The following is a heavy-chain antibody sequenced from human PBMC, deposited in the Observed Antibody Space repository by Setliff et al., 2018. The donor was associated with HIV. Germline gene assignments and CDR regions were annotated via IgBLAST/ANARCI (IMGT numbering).Heavy chain of an antibody. V-gene: IGHV3-72*01. Sequence: PGGSLRLSCVASGSTFSDQYMDWVRQVPGKGLEWLGRAGNKADNHITQYAASVVGRFTISRDDSKNSLYLQMNNLDSDDTARYHCVRGYPGSPVYAFDIWGQGTVVTVSS. CDR3: VRGYPGSPVYAFDI. CDR1: GSTFSDQY. CDR2: AGNKADNHIT. J-gene: IGHJ3*02. D-gene: IGHD1-26*01.